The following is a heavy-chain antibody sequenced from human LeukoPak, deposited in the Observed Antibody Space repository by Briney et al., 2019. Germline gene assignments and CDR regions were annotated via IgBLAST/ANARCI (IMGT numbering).Heavy chain of an antibody. V-gene: IGHV3-21*01. CDR1: GFTFSSYS. CDR3: ARGDRRYYGSGSYFDY. D-gene: IGHD3-10*01. Sequence: PGGSLRLSCAASGFTFSSYSMNWVRQAPGKGLEWVSSISSSSSYIYYADSVKGRFTISRDNAKNSLYLQMNSLRAEDTAVYYCARGDRRYYGSGSYFDYWGQGTLVTVSS. J-gene: IGHJ4*02. CDR2: ISSSSSYI.